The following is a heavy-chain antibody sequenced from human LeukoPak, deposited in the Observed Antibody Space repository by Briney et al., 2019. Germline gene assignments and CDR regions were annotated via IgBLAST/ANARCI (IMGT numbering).Heavy chain of an antibody. CDR3: ARDRGNYFDY. V-gene: IGHV4-59*01. Sequence: SETLSLTCTVSGGSISSYYWSWIRQPPGKGLEWIGYISYSGTTNYNPSLKSRVTISVAPSKNQFSLKLRSVAAPDTAVYYCARDRGNYFDYWGQGTLVTVSS. CDR1: GGSISSYY. CDR2: ISYSGTT. D-gene: IGHD6-13*01. J-gene: IGHJ4*02.